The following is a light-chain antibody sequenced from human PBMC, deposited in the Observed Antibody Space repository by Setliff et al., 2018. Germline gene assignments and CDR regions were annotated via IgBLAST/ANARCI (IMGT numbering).Light chain of an antibody. J-gene: IGLJ1*01. Sequence: QSALTQPPSASGSPGQSVTISCTGTSSDVGGYNYVSWYQQHPGKAPKLMIYEVSKRPSGVPDRFSGSKSGNTASLTVSGLQAEDEADYYCSSYAGSNNFVVGTGTKVHRP. V-gene: IGLV2-8*01. CDR3: SSYAGSNNFV. CDR1: SSDVGGYNY. CDR2: EVS.